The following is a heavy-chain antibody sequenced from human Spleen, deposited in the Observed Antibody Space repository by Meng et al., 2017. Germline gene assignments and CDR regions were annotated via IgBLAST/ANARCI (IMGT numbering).Heavy chain of an antibody. CDR3: ARSYYDVLTGHRHDVFDI. CDR1: GGSISSYF. V-gene: IGHV4-4*07. J-gene: IGHJ3*02. CDR2: IYSSGTT. Sequence: QVQRQGSGPGLVKPSEHLSFSCTVSGGSISSYFWTWIRQSADKGLEWIGRIYSSGTTKYNPSLESRVTVSLDTSKNQFSLKLTSVTAADTAVYYCARSYYDVLTGHRHDVFDIWGQGTMVTVSS. D-gene: IGHD3-9*01.